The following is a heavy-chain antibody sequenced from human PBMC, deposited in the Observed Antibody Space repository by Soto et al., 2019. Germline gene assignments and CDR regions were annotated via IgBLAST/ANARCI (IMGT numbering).Heavy chain of an antibody. CDR3: ARVWGGAFDF. CDR2: IYYSGST. CDR1: GCSLSSYY. D-gene: IGHD3-10*01. Sequence: SETPSLTCTFSGCSLSSYYWGWIRQPPGKGLEWIGYIYYSGSTNYNPSLKSRVTISVDTSKNQFSLNLSSVTAADTAVYYCARVWGGAFDFWGQGTMVTVSS. J-gene: IGHJ3*01. V-gene: IGHV4-59*01.